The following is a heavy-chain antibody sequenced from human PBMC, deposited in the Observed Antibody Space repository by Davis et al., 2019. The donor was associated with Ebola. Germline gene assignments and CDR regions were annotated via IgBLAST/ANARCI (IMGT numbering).Heavy chain of an antibody. J-gene: IGHJ4*02. CDR1: GYNFPNFW. CDR2: IHPGDSDT. D-gene: IGHD1-1*01. CDR3: ARHNEY. Sequence: GESLKISCKGSGYNFPNFWIGWVRQMPGKGLEWMWIIHPGDSDTRYSPSFQGQVMISADKSINTAYLQWSSLKASDTAMYYCARHNEYWGQGTLVTVSS. V-gene: IGHV5-51*01.